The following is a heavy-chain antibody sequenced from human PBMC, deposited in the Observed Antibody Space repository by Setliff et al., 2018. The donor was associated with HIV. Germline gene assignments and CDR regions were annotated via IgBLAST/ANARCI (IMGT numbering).Heavy chain of an antibody. Sequence: ASVKVSCKASGYTVTNFYMHWVRQAPGQGLEWMGIINPGGGNTRYAQRFQGRVSMTSDTSTSTVYMEPSSLISEDTAVYYCARGQASHDYCVSFWGQGTMVTVSS. V-gene: IGHV1-46*01. CDR2: INPGGGNT. D-gene: IGHD4-17*01. CDR3: ARGQASHDYCVSF. J-gene: IGHJ3*01. CDR1: GYTVTNFY.